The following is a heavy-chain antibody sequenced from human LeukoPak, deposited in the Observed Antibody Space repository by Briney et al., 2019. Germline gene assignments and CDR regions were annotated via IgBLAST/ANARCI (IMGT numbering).Heavy chain of an antibody. V-gene: IGHV3-21*01. D-gene: IGHD3-3*01. Sequence: GGSLRLPCAASGFTFSSYSMNWVRQAPGKGLEWVSSISSSSSYIYYADSVKGRFTISRDNAKNSLYLQMNSLRAEDTAVYYCARSDFWSGYQTDYWGQGTLVTVSS. CDR2: ISSSSSYI. CDR1: GFTFSSYS. CDR3: ARSDFWSGYQTDY. J-gene: IGHJ4*02.